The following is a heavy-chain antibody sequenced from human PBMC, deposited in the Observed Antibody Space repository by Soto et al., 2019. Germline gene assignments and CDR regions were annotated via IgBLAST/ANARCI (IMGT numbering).Heavy chain of an antibody. J-gene: IGHJ6*02. CDR3: ATDLLTIFGVVIIPPGFYYGMDV. CDR2: ISAYNGNT. D-gene: IGHD3-3*01. Sequence: ASVKVSCKASGYTFTSYGISWVRQAPGQGLEWMGWISAYNGNTNYAQKLQGRVTMTTDTSTSTAYMELRSLRSDDTAVYYCATDLLTIFGVVIIPPGFYYGMDVWGQGTTVTVSS. V-gene: IGHV1-18*04. CDR1: GYTFTSYG.